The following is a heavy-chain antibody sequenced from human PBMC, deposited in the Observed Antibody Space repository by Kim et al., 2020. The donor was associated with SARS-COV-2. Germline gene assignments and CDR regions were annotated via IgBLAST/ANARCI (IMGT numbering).Heavy chain of an antibody. CDR1: GYIFTGYA. J-gene: IGHJ3*02. CDR2: INTNTGNP. CDR3: ARRGPPTRLGAHDAFDI. V-gene: IGHV7-4-1*02. D-gene: IGHD7-27*01. Sequence: ASVKVSCKTSGYIFTGYAMNWVRQAPGQGLEWMGWINTNTGNPTYAQGLTGRFVFYLDTSVSTAYLQISSLKAEDTAVYYCARRGPPTRLGAHDAFDIWGQGTMVTVSS.